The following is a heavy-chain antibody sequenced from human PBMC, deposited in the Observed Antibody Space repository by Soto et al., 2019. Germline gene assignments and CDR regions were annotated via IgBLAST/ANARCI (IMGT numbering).Heavy chain of an antibody. J-gene: IGHJ1*01. D-gene: IGHD4-17*01. V-gene: IGHV1-18*04. CDR2: ISPLKGRT. Sequence: QVQLVQSGPDLKRPGASMKVSCKASGYTFTSYGTSWVRQAPRQGLEWMAWISPLKGRTQYSQKAQGRVTLSTDTSSNTAYMEMTTLRVDDTAVYYCAMDYGDRPEYFKHWGQGTLVTVS. CDR3: AMDYGDRPEYFKH. CDR1: GYTFTSYG.